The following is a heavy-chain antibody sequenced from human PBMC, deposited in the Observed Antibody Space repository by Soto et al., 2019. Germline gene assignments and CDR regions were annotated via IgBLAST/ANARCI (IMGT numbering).Heavy chain of an antibody. V-gene: IGHV1-2*02. D-gene: IGHD2-15*01. Sequence: QVQLVQSGAEVKKPGASVKVSCKASGYAFRGYPMHWLRQAPGQGLGWVGGINPDSGGTNSAQKFQGGVTMTKDTAISTIYMELSSLTSDDTAVYYCARVCSGGTCFLLSFWGQGTLVTVSS. J-gene: IGHJ4*02. CDR1: GYAFRGYP. CDR2: INPDSGGT. CDR3: ARVCSGGTCFLLSF.